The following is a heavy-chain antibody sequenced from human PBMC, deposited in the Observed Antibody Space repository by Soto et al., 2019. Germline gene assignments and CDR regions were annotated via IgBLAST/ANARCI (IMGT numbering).Heavy chain of an antibody. J-gene: IGHJ5*02. V-gene: IGHV3-23*01. CDR3: AKDLRRPENKVSGGWFDP. CDR2: ISGSGGST. Sequence: PGGSLRLSCAASGFTFSSYAMSWVRQAPGKGLEWVSAISGSGGSTYYADSVKGRFTISRDNSKNTLYLQMNSLRAEDTAVYYCAKDLRRPENKVSGGWFDPWGQGTLVTVSS. CDR1: GFTFSSYA. D-gene: IGHD1-1*01.